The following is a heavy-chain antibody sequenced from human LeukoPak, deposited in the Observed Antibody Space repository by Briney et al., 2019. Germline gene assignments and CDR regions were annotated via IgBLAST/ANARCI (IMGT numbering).Heavy chain of an antibody. V-gene: IGHV1-3*01. CDR3: ARIGAAAGTPPFDY. CDR1: GDTFTAYY. Sequence: ASVKVSCKASGDTFTAYYIHWVRQAPGQRLEWMGWINAGNGNTKYSQKFQGRVTITRDTSASTAYMELSSLRSEDTAVYYCARIGAAAGTPPFDYWGQGTLVTVSS. J-gene: IGHJ4*02. D-gene: IGHD6-13*01. CDR2: INAGNGNT.